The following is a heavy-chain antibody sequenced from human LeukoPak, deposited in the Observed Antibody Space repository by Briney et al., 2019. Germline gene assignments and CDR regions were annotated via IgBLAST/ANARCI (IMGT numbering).Heavy chain of an antibody. CDR1: GGSISSYY. D-gene: IGHD6-13*01. V-gene: IGHV4-59*01. CDR3: ARTIAAAGTCYFDY. Sequence: SETLSLTCTVSGGSISSYYWSWIRQPPGKGLEWIGYIYYSGSTNYNPSLKSRVTISVDTSKNQFSLKLSSVTAADTAVYYCARTIAAAGTCYFDYWGQGTLVTVSS. J-gene: IGHJ4*02. CDR2: IYYSGST.